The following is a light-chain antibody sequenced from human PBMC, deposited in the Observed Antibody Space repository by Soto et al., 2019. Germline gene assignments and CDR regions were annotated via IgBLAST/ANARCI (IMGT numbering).Light chain of an antibody. CDR1: QSVSSN. CDR2: GAS. Sequence: IVMTQSPATLSVSPGERATLSCRASQSVSSNLAWYQQKPGQAPRLLIYGASTRATGIPARFSGSGSGTEFTLTISSLQSEDFAVYYCRQYNNWPWTFGQGTKV. J-gene: IGKJ1*01. CDR3: RQYNNWPWT. V-gene: IGKV3-15*01.